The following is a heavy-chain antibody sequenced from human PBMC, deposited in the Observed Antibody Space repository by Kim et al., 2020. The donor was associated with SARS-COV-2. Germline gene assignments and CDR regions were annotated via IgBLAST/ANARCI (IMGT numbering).Heavy chain of an antibody. CDR1: GFTFSSYW. CDR2: IKQDGSEK. D-gene: IGHD3-22*01. V-gene: IGHV3-7*03. CDR3: ARAGDYDSSGYVDAFDI. Sequence: GGSLRLSCAASGFTFSSYWMSWVRQAPGKGLEWVANIKQDGSEKYYVDSVKGRFTISRDNAKNSLYLQMNSLRAEDTAVYYCARAGDYDSSGYVDAFDIWGQGTMVTVSS. J-gene: IGHJ3*02.